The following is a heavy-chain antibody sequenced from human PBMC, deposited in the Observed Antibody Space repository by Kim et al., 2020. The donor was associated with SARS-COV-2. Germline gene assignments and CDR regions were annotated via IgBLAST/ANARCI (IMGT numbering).Heavy chain of an antibody. J-gene: IGHJ4*02. Sequence: SETLSLTCAVYGGSFSGYYWSWIRQPPGKGLEWIGEINHSGSTNYNPSLKSRVTISVDTSKNQFSLKLSSVTAADTAVYYCAKTKRIAAAYDYWGQGTLVTVSS. CDR3: AKTKRIAAAYDY. CDR2: INHSGST. V-gene: IGHV4-34*01. D-gene: IGHD6-13*01. CDR1: GGSFSGYY.